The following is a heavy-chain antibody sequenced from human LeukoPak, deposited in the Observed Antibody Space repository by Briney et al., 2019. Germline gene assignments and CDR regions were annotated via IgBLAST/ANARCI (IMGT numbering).Heavy chain of an antibody. V-gene: IGHV4-39*01. CDR3: ARRAPGAFDY. J-gene: IGHJ4*02. CDR1: GGSISSSSYY. D-gene: IGHD1-26*01. CDR2: IHYSGST. Sequence: SETLSLTCTVSGGSISSSSYYWGWIRQAPGKGLEWIGSIHYSGSTYYNPSLKSRVTIFVDTSKNQFSLNLSSVTAADTAVYYCARRAPGAFDYWGQGTLVTVSS.